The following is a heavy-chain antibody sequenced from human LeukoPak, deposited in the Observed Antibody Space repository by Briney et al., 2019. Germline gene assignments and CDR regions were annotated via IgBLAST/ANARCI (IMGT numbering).Heavy chain of an antibody. Sequence: GGSLGLSCAASGFSFSSYAMTWARQAPVKGLEWVSAISGDGTRTYYADSVKGRFTISRDNSKNTLYLEMSSLRVEDTAIYYCAKWPEGAMDYFDYWGQGTLVTVSS. CDR1: GFSFSSYA. J-gene: IGHJ4*02. D-gene: IGHD3-16*01. V-gene: IGHV3-23*01. CDR3: AKWPEGAMDYFDY. CDR2: ISGDGTRT.